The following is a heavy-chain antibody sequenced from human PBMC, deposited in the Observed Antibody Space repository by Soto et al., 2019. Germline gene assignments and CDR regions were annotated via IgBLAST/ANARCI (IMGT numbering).Heavy chain of an antibody. CDR2: IKEDGSEK. Sequence: GGSLRLSCAGSGFTFKTYWMSWVRQAPGKGLEWVANIKEDGSEKYYVDSVKGRFTISRDNARNSMFLQMNSLRADDTAVYYCARDEGGSSWYRLDALDIWGQGTMVTVSS. J-gene: IGHJ3*02. D-gene: IGHD6-13*01. CDR3: ARDEGGSSWYRLDALDI. CDR1: GFTFKTYW. V-gene: IGHV3-7*05.